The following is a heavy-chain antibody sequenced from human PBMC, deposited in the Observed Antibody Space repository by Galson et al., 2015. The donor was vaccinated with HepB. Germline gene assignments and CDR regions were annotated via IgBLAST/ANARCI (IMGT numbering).Heavy chain of an antibody. CDR2: INTNTGNP. V-gene: IGHV7-4-1*02. J-gene: IGHJ6*02. CDR1: GYTFTTYA. Sequence: SVKVSCKASGYTFTTYAMNWVRQAPGQGLELMGWINTNTGNPTYAQGFTGRFVISLDTSVSTAYLQISSLKDEDTAVYYCAREGSGSYRCGMDVWGQGTTVTVSS. CDR3: AREGSGSYRCGMDV. D-gene: IGHD1-26*01.